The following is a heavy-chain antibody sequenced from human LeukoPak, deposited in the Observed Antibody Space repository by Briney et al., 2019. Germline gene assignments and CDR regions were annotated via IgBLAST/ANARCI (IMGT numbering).Heavy chain of an antibody. CDR3: ARTITSRDGYNRADWFDP. V-gene: IGHV4-61*01. J-gene: IGHJ5*02. CDR2: IYYSGST. D-gene: IGHD5-24*01. Sequence: SETLSLTCTVSGGSISSSSYYWSWIRQPPGKGLEWIGYIYYSGSTNYNPSLKSRVTISVDTSKNQFSLKLSSVTAADTAVYYCARTITSRDGYNRADWFDPWGQGTLVTVSS. CDR1: GGSISSSSYY.